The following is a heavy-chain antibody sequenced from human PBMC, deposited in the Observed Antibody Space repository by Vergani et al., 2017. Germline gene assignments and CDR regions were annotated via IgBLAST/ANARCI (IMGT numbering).Heavy chain of an antibody. Sequence: QITLKESGPTLLKPPQTLTLTCTFSGFSLNTRGVSVAWIRQPPGKALDWLALIEWHDDQHYSPSLNNRVTITKDTSKNQVVLTMTNMDYVDTGTYYCVYRKTECGTTGCFYPFYYYYYMDVWGKGTTVTVSS. CDR1: GFSLNTRGVS. V-gene: IGHV2-5*04. J-gene: IGHJ6*03. D-gene: IGHD1-7*01. CDR2: IEWHDDQ. CDR3: VYRKTECGTTGCFYPFYYYYYMDV.